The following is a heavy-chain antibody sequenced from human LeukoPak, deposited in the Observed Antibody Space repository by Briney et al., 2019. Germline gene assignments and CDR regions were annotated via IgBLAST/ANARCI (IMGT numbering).Heavy chain of an antibody. CDR3: ARVQRGTYYYDSSGYGTFDY. D-gene: IGHD3-22*01. J-gene: IGHJ4*02. CDR2: IYYSGST. CDR1: GGSISSYY. Sequence: SETLSLTCTVSGGSISSYYWSWIRQPPGKGLEWIGYIYYSGSTNYNPSLKSRVTISVDTSKNQFSLKLSSVTAADTAVYYCARVQRGTYYYDSSGYGTFDYWGQGTLVTVSS. V-gene: IGHV4-59*01.